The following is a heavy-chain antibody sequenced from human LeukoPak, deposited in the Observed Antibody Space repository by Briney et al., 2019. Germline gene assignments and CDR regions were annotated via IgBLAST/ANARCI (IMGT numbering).Heavy chain of an antibody. Sequence: PSETLSLTCTVSGGSISSSSYYWGWIRQPPGKGLEWIGSIYYSGSTYYNPSLKSRVTISVDTSKNQFSLKLSSVTAADTAVYYCARRLGWLGESNVAGFDYWGQGTLVTVSS. CDR3: ARRLGWLGESNVAGFDY. D-gene: IGHD3-10*01. CDR2: IYYSGST. V-gene: IGHV4-39*01. CDR1: GGSISSSSYY. J-gene: IGHJ4*02.